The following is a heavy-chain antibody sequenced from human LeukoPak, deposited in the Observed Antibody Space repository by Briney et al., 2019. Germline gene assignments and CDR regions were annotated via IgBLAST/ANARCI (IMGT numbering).Heavy chain of an antibody. D-gene: IGHD2-2*01. CDR1: GGSISSSSYY. CDR2: IYYSGST. J-gene: IGHJ5*02. Sequence: SETLSLTCTVSGGSISSSSYYWGRIRQPPGKGLEWIGSIYYSGSTYYNPSLKSRVTISVDTSKNQFSLKLSSVTAADTAVYYCARQDIVVVPAAPGWFDPWGQGTLVTVSS. V-gene: IGHV4-39*01. CDR3: ARQDIVVVPAAPGWFDP.